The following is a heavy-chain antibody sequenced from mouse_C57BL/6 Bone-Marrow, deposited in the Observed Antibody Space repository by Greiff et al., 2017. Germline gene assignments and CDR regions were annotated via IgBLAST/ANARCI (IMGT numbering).Heavy chain of an antibody. CDR2: ISDGGSYT. CDR1: GFTFSSYA. J-gene: IGHJ1*03. V-gene: IGHV5-4*03. Sequence: EVKLMESGGGLVKPGGSLKLSCAASGFTFSSYAMSWVRQTPEKRLEWVATISDGGSYTYYPDNVKGRFTISRDNAKNNLYLQLSHLKSEDTAMYDCARCDYYVPWYFDVWGTGTTVTVSS. CDR3: ARCDYYVPWYFDV. D-gene: IGHD1-1*01.